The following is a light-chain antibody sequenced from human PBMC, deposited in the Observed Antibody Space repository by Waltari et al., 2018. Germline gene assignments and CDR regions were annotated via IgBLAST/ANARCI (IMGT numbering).Light chain of an antibody. J-gene: IGLJ2*01. CDR2: CNS. CDR3: QSYDSSLSDVV. Sequence: QSVLTQPPSASGATGQRVTIPCTGSGSNIGASYDVQWYQQLPGTAPKLLICCNSNRPSGVPDRFSGSKSGTSASLAISGLQAEDEADYHCQSYDSSLSDVVFGGGTKLTVL. V-gene: IGLV1-40*01. CDR1: GSNIGASYD.